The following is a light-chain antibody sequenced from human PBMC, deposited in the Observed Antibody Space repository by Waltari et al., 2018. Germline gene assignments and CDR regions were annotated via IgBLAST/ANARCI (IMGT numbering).Light chain of an antibody. CDR2: DAF. CDR3: QQFENLPLT. Sequence: DIQMTQSPPSLSASVGDTVTITCQASQDISHYLNWYQHRPGKAPTPVIYDAFNLETGVPSRFSVGVGGGGFGTDFTLTISSLQPEDTATYYCQQFENLPLTFGGGTKVQIK. CDR1: QDISHY. V-gene: IGKV1-33*01. J-gene: IGKJ4*01.